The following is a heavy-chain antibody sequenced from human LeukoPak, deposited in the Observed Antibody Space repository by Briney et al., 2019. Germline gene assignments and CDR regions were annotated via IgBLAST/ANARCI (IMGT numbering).Heavy chain of an antibody. Sequence: PSQTLSLTCTVSADSLNSGGHYWAWLRQLPGKGLESIGFIHHSGSSRHNPSLKDRVAISVDASRKQFALRLSSVTAADTAIYYCARGGNRFGGFYFDYWGQGIQVIVSS. CDR3: ARGGNRFGGFYFDY. CDR1: ADSLNSGGHY. V-gene: IGHV4-31*03. D-gene: IGHD3-10*01. CDR2: IHHSGSS. J-gene: IGHJ4*02.